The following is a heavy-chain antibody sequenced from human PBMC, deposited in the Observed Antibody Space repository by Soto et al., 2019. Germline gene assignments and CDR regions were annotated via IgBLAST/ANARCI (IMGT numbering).Heavy chain of an antibody. CDR1: GFTFSSYG. D-gene: IGHD3-22*01. CDR2: ISYDGSNK. Sequence: GSLRLSCAASGFTFSSYGMHWVRQAPGKGLEWVAVISYDGSNKYYADSVKGRFTISRDNSKNTLYLQMNSLRAEDTAVYYCAKDLGVTGGYFDYWGQGTLVTVSS. V-gene: IGHV3-30*18. J-gene: IGHJ4*02. CDR3: AKDLGVTGGYFDY.